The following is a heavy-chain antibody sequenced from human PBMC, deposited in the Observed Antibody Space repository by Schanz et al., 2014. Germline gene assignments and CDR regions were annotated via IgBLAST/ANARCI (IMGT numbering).Heavy chain of an antibody. CDR1: GFAFSIYA. CDR3: AKYRGYYRVSGSYRELEY. J-gene: IGHJ4*02. Sequence: EVQLMESGGGLVKPGGSLRLSCVASGFAFSIYAMHWVRQAPGKGLEWVSAISGSGGSTYYADSVKGRFTISRDNSKNTLYLQMNSLRPEDTAVYYCAKYRGYYRVSGSYRELEYWGQGTLVTVSS. D-gene: IGHD3-10*01. CDR2: ISGSGGST. V-gene: IGHV3-23*01.